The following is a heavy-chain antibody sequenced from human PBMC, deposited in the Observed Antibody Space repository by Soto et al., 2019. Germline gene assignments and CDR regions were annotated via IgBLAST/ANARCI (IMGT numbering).Heavy chain of an antibody. D-gene: IGHD5-12*01. CDR3: AKEGTRGLYYFDY. Sequence: EVQLLESGGGLVQPGGSLRLSCAVSGFTFSNYAISWVRQAPGKGLEWVSIISGGGDTAYYADSVKGRFTISRDNSRNTLCLQMNSLSAGDSAKYYCAKEGTRGLYYFDYWGPGTLVPVSS. J-gene: IGHJ4*02. V-gene: IGHV3-23*01. CDR1: GFTFSNYA. CDR2: ISGGGDTA.